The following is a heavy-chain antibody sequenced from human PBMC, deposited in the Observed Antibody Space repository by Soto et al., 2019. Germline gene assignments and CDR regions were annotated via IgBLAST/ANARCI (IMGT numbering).Heavy chain of an antibody. D-gene: IGHD6-25*01. CDR3: ARDSGYGDLMDYYYYYMDV. CDR2: ISSSSSTI. CDR1: GFTFSSYS. Sequence: GGSLRLSCAASGFTFSSYSMNWVRQAPGKGLEWVSYISSSSSTIYYADSVKGRFTISRDNAKNSLYLQMNSLRAEDTAVYYCARDSGYGDLMDYYYYYMDVWGKGTTVTVSS. V-gene: IGHV3-48*01. J-gene: IGHJ6*03.